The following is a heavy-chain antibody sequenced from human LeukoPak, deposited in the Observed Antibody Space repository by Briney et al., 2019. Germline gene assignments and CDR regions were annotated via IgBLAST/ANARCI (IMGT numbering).Heavy chain of an antibody. CDR1: GDSISNYY. D-gene: IGHD3-22*01. CDR2: IYYTGTT. CDR3: ARYAYDSSGYYSFDY. V-gene: IGHV4-59*01. Sequence: TSSETLSLTCTVSGDSISNYYWSWIRQPPGKGLEWIGYIYYTGTTNYNPSLKSRVTISVDTSKTQFSLKLTSVTAADTAVYYCARYAYDSSGYYSFDYWGQGILVTVSS. J-gene: IGHJ4*02.